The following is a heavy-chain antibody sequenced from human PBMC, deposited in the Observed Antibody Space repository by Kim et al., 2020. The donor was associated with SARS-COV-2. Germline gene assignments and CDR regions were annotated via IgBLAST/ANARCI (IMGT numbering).Heavy chain of an antibody. D-gene: IGHD1-26*01. Sequence: AASVKGRFTISRDNSKNTLYLQMNSLRAEDTAVYYCARAGGGSYSAYFDYWGQGTLVTVSS. CDR3: ARAGGGSYSAYFDY. J-gene: IGHJ4*02. V-gene: IGHV3-30*01.